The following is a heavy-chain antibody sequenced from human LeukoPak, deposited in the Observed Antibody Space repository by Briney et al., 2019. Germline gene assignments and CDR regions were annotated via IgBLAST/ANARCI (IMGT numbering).Heavy chain of an antibody. D-gene: IGHD3-16*02. CDR3: AKEYDYVWGSYRRTDY. J-gene: IGHJ4*02. V-gene: IGHV3-23*01. CDR2: ISGSGGST. CDR1: GLTFSSYA. Sequence: GGSLRLSCAASGLTFSSYAMSWVRQAPGKGLEWVSAISGSGGSTYYADSVKGRFTISRDNSKNTLYLQMNSLRAEDTAVYYCAKEYDYVWGSYRRTDYWGQGTLVTVSS.